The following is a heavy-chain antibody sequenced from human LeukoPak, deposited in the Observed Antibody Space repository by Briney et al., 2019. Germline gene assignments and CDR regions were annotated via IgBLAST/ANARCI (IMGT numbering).Heavy chain of an antibody. J-gene: IGHJ4*02. CDR1: GFTVSSNY. V-gene: IGHV3-53*01. CDR2: IYSNART. Sequence: PRGSLRLSCAASGFTVSSNYMSWVRQAPGRGLEWVSVIYSNARTYHAGSVKGRFTISRDNSKNTLYLQMNSLRAEDTAVYYCAKSNENSRPYYFDYWGQGTLVTVSS. CDR3: AKSNENSRPYYFDY. D-gene: IGHD6-6*01.